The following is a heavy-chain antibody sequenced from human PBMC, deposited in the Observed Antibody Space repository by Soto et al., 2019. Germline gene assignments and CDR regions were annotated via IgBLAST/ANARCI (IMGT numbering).Heavy chain of an antibody. CDR2: IIPIFGTA. Sequence: QVQLVQSGAEVKKPGSSVKVSCKASGGTFSSYAISWVRQAPGQGLEWMGGIIPIFGTADYAQKFQGRVAIPAVESTTTAYMELSSLRSEDTAVYYCAGHSGRSPEGRYYYGMDVWGQGTTVTVSS. CDR3: AGHSGRSPEGRYYYGMDV. D-gene: IGHD1-26*01. V-gene: IGHV1-69*12. CDR1: GGTFSSYA. J-gene: IGHJ6*02.